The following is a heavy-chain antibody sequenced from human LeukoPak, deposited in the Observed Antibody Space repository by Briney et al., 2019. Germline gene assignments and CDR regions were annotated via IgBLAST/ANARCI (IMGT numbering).Heavy chain of an antibody. CDR2: ISSSGNTI. CDR1: GFTFSSYE. CDR3: ARESWAYYYYYGMDV. Sequence: GGSLRLSCAASGFTFSSYEMNWVRQAPGKGLEWVSYISSSGNTIYCADSVKGRFTISRDNAKNSLYLQMNSLRAEDTAVYLCARESWAYYYYYGMDVWGQGTTVTVSS. J-gene: IGHJ6*02. D-gene: IGHD3-16*01. V-gene: IGHV3-48*03.